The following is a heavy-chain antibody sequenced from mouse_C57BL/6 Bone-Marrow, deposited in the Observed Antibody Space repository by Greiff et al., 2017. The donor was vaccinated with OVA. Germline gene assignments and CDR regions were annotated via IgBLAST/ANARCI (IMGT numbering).Heavy chain of an antibody. CDR2: ISYDGSN. CDR1: GYSITSGYY. D-gene: IGHD1-1*01. J-gene: IGHJ1*03. CDR3: ARRDYYGIRGHFDV. Sequence: EVQLQQSGPGLVKPSQSLSLTCSVTGYSITSGYYWNWIRQFPGNKLEWMGYISYDGSNNYNPSLKNRIPITRDTSKNHVFLKLNSVTTEDTATYYCARRDYYGIRGHFDVWGTGTTVTVSS. V-gene: IGHV3-6*01.